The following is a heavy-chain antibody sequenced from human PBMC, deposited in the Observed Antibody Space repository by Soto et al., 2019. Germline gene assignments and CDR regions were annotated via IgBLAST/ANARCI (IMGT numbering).Heavy chain of an antibody. CDR3: AKDTCSGGSCYSWNWFDP. CDR2: IYSGGST. V-gene: IGHV3-53*01. Sequence: GGSLSLSCAASGFTVSSNYMSWVRQAPGKGLEWVSVIYSGGSTYYADSVKGRFTISRDNSKNTLYLQMNSLRAEDTAVYFCAKDTCSGGSCYSWNWFDPWGQGTLVTVSS. J-gene: IGHJ5*02. CDR1: GFTVSSNY. D-gene: IGHD2-15*01.